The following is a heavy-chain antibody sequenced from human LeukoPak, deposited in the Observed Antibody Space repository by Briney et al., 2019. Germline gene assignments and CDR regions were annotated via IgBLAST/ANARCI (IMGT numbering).Heavy chain of an antibody. D-gene: IGHD2/OR15-2a*01. CDR1: GVTFSSYS. CDR2: ISSSSSYI. CDR3: ATGDSLLVGTSASFRDALDL. V-gene: IGHV3-21*01. Sequence: GGSLRLSCEASGVTFSSYSMNWVRQAPGKGLEWVSSISSSSSYIYYSESVKGRVTISTDKATSTLYMEMNSLRAEDTAVYYCATGDSLLVGTSASFRDALDLWGQGTMVTVSS. J-gene: IGHJ3*01.